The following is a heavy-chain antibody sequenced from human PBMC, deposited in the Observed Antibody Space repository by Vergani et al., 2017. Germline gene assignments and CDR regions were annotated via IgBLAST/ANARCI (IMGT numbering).Heavy chain of an antibody. CDR3: AKDPGGGSRDGGIYFDY. V-gene: IGHV3-23*01. Sequence: EVQLLESGGGLVQPGGSLRLSCAASGFTFSSYAMSWVRQAPGKGLEWVSAISGSGGSTYYADSVKGRFTISRDNSKNTLYLQMNSLRAEDTAVYYCAKDPGGGSRDGGIYFDYWGQGTLVTVSS. D-gene: IGHD2-15*01. CDR2: ISGSGGST. J-gene: IGHJ4*02. CDR1: GFTFSSYA.